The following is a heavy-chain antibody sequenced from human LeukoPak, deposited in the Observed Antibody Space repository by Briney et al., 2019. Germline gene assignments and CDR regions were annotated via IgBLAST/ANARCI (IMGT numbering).Heavy chain of an antibody. CDR2: IYYSGST. D-gene: IGHD2-15*01. CDR3: ARDREYCSGGSCLNWFDP. V-gene: IGHV4-59*01. Sequence: SETLSLTCTASGGSISSYYWSWIRQPPGKGLEWIGYIYYSGSTNYNPSLKSRVTISVDTSKNQFSLKLSSVTAADTAVYFCARDREYCSGGSCLNWFDPWGQGTLVTVSS. CDR1: GGSISSYY. J-gene: IGHJ5*02.